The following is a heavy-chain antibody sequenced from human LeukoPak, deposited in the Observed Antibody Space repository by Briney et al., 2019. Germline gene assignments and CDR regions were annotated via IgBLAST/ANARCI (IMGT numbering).Heavy chain of an antibody. V-gene: IGHV3-15*01. CDR1: GFTFSNAW. CDR3: ARDRRFSLLWFGGNYYGMDV. J-gene: IGHJ6*02. CDR2: IKSNTDGGTT. Sequence: GGSLRLSCAASGFTFSNAWMSWVRQAPGKGLEWVGRIKSNTDGGTTDYAAPVKGRVTISRDDSKNTLNLQMNSLRAEDTAVYYCARDRRFSLLWFGGNYYGMDVWGQGTTVTVSS. D-gene: IGHD3-10*01.